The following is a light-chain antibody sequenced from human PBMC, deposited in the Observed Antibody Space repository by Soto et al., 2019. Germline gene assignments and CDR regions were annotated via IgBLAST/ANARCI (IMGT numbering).Light chain of an antibody. V-gene: IGLV4-60*02. CDR3: ETWDSNSLV. CDR1: SGHADYI. CDR2: LERGGNY. J-gene: IGLJ3*02. Sequence: QAVVTQSSSASASVGSSVTFTCTLSSGHADYIIAWHQQQPGKAPRFLMGLERGGNYNRGSGVSDRFSGSSSGANRYLTISNLQFEDEADYYCETWDSNSLVFGGGTKLTVL.